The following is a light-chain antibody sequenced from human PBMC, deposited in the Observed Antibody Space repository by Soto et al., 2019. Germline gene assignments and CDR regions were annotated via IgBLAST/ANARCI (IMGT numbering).Light chain of an antibody. CDR3: ASYADSKKFV. V-gene: IGLV2-8*01. CDR2: EVY. CDR1: SRDVGGYNY. Sequence: QSALTQPASPSGSPGQTVTISSTGTSRDVGGYNYVSWYQHHPVKPPKLMLYEVYNRTSGLTDRYSRSKSGNPASLTVSGPQVEYEAEYYCASYADSKKFVFGGGTELTV. J-gene: IGLJ2*01.